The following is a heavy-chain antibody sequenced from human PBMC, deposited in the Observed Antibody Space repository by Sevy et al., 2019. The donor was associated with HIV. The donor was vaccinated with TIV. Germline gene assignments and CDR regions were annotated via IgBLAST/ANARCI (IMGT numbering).Heavy chain of an antibody. D-gene: IGHD3-22*01. CDR2: ISAYNGNT. V-gene: IGHV1-18*01. J-gene: IGHJ4*02. CDR3: ARVEMDHYDSSGFSDY. CDR1: GYTFTSYG. Sequence: ASVKVSCKASGYTFTSYGISWVRQAPGQGLDWMGWISAYNGNTNYAQKLQGRVTMTTDTSTSTAYMELRSLRSDDTAVYYCARVEMDHYDSSGFSDYWGQGTLVTVSS.